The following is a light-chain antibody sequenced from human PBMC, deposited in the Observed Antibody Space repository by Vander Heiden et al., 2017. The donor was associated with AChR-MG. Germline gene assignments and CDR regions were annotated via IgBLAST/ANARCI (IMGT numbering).Light chain of an antibody. CDR2: DAS. CDR1: QSVRGN. Sequence: ELVMTQSPATLSVSPGERATLSCSARQSVRGNLAWYQQKPGQAPRLLISDASTRAAGIPARFSGGGSESEFTLTISSLQSEDFAVYYCQQYQNWPYTFGQGTKLEIK. CDR3: QQYQNWPYT. J-gene: IGKJ2*01. V-gene: IGKV3-15*01.